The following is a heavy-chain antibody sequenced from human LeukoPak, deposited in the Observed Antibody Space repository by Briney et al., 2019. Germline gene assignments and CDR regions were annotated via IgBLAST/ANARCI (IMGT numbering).Heavy chain of an antibody. V-gene: IGHV3-21*01. J-gene: IGHJ3*02. CDR3: ARDRLICSGGSCYPDAFDI. CDR1: GFTFSSYS. CDR2: ISSSSSYI. D-gene: IGHD2-15*01. Sequence: PGGSLRLSCAASGFTFSSYSMNWVRQAPGKGLEWVSSISSSSSYIYYADSVKGRFTISRDNAKNSLYLQMNSLRAEDTAVYYCARDRLICSGGSCYPDAFDIWGQGTMVTVSS.